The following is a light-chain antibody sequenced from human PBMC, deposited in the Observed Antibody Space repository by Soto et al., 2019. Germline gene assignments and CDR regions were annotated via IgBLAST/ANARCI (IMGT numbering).Light chain of an antibody. CDR1: ALPKQY. CDR3: QSADSSGTLLV. Sequence: ELTQPPSVSVSPGQTARITCSGDALPKQYAYWYQQKTSQAPLLVIYKDSERPSGIPERFSGSSSGTTVTLTISGVQTEDEADYYCQSADSSGTLLVFGGGTKLTVL. J-gene: IGLJ3*02. V-gene: IGLV3-25*03. CDR2: KDS.